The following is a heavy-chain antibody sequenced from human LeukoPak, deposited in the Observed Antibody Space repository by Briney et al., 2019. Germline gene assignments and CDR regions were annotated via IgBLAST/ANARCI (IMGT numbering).Heavy chain of an antibody. Sequence: ASVKVSCEASGYTFTGYYMHWVRQAPGQGLEWMGWINPNSGGTNYAQKFQGRVTMTRDTSISTAYMELSRLRSDDTAVYYCARDRGYDSHDFDYWGQGTLVTVSS. D-gene: IGHD3-22*01. V-gene: IGHV1-2*02. CDR2: INPNSGGT. J-gene: IGHJ4*02. CDR3: ARDRGYDSHDFDY. CDR1: GYTFTGYY.